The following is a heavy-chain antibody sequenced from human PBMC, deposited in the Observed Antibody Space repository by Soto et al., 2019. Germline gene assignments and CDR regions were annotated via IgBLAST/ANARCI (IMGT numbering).Heavy chain of an antibody. CDR2: IIPIFGTA. CDR3: ARASAAMVLRTSYSY. D-gene: IGHD5-18*01. Sequence: SVKVSCKASGGTFSSYAISWVRQAPGQGLEWMGGIIPIFGTANYAQKFQGRVTITADESTSTAYMELSSLRSEDTAVYYCARASAAMVLRTSYSYWGQGTLVTVSS. J-gene: IGHJ4*02. V-gene: IGHV1-69*13. CDR1: GGTFSSYA.